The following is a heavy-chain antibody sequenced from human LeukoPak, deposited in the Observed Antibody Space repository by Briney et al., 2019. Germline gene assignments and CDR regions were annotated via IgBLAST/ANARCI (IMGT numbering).Heavy chain of an antibody. D-gene: IGHD3-10*01. Sequence: SETLSLTYTVSGGSISSTGYYWGWIRQPPGKGLEWIGSIYYSGSTYDNPSLKSRVTISVDKSKNQFSLKLSSVTAADTAVYYCTRRSGGLPSDYWGQGTLVTVSS. CDR2: IYYSGST. CDR1: GGSISSTGYY. J-gene: IGHJ4*02. V-gene: IGHV4-39*01. CDR3: TRRSGGLPSDY.